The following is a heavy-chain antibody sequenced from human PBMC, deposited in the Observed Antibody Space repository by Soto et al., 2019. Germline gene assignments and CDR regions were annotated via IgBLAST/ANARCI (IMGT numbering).Heavy chain of an antibody. J-gene: IGHJ6*02. V-gene: IGHV3-33*08. CDR3: ARDRSAGDYFYYGMDV. CDR1: GFTFSSYS. CDR2: IWYDGSKT. D-gene: IGHD1-1*01. Sequence: GGSLRLSCAASGFTFSSYSMNWVRQAPGKGLEWVAVIWYDGSKTAYSDSVKGRFTISRDNAKNTLYLQMNSVRDEDTAIYYCARDRSAGDYFYYGMDVWGQGTTVTVSS.